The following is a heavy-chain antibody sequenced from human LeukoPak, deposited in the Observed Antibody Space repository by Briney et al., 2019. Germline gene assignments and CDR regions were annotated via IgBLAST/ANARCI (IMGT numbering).Heavy chain of an antibody. D-gene: IGHD2-2*02. CDR2: ISGSGGST. V-gene: IGHV3-23*01. J-gene: IGHJ4*02. CDR1: GFTFSSYD. CDR3: ARALYGYTYFDY. Sequence: PGGSLRLSCAASGFTFSSYDMNWVRQAPGKGLEWVSAISGSGGSTYYADSVKGRFTISRDNSKNTLYLQMNSLRAEDTAVYYCARALYGYTYFDYWGQGTLVTVSS.